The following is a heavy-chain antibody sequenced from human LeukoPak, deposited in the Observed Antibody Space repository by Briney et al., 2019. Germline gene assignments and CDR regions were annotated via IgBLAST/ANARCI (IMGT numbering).Heavy chain of an antibody. Sequence: SETLSLTCTVSGGSISSSSYYWGWIRQPPGKGLEWIGSIYYSGSTYYNPSLKSRVTISVDTSKNQFSLKLSSVTAADTAVHYCAREVYSSSSVGFDYWGQGTLVTVSS. D-gene: IGHD6-6*01. V-gene: IGHV4-39*07. J-gene: IGHJ4*02. CDR3: AREVYSSSSVGFDY. CDR2: IYYSGST. CDR1: GGSISSSSYY.